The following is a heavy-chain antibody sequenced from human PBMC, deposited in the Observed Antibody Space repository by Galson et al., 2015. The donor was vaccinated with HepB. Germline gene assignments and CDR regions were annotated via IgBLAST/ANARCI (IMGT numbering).Heavy chain of an antibody. CDR1: GGTFSSYT. J-gene: IGHJ6*02. Sequence: SVKVSCKASGGTFSSYTISWVRQAPGQGLEWMGRIIPILGIANYAQKFQGRVTITADKSTSTAYMELSSLRSEDTAVYYCAADRGGGNSYYYYGMDVWGQGTTVTVSS. D-gene: IGHD4-23*01. CDR3: AADRGGGNSYYYYGMDV. CDR2: IIPILGIA. V-gene: IGHV1-69*02.